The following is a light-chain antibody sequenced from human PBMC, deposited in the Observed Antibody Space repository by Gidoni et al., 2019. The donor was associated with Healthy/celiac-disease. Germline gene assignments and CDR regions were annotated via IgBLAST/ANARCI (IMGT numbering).Light chain of an antibody. CDR2: GAS. Sequence: ERVMTQSPATLSVSPGERATLSCRASQSVRSNLAWYQQKPGQAPRLLIYGASTRATGTTARFSGSGSGTEFTLTISSLQSEDCAVYYCQQYNNWPPLTFGGGTKVEIK. CDR3: QQYNNWPPLT. J-gene: IGKJ4*01. V-gene: IGKV3-15*01. CDR1: QSVRSN.